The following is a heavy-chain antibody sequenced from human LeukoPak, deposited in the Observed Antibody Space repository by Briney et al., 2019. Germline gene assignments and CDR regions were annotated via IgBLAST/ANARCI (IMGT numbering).Heavy chain of an antibody. CDR1: GGSISSYY. D-gene: IGHD6-19*01. Sequence: PSGTLSLTCTVSGGSISSYYWSWIRQPPGKGLEWIGYIYYSGSTNYNPSLKSRVTISVDTSKNQFSLKLSSVTAADTAVYYCARVSKQWGDLYFDYWGQGTLVTVSS. J-gene: IGHJ4*02. V-gene: IGHV4-59*01. CDR2: IYYSGST. CDR3: ARVSKQWGDLYFDY.